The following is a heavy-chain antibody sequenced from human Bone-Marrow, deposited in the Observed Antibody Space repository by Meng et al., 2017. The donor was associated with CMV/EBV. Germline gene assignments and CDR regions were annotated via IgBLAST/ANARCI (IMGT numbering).Heavy chain of an antibody. CDR2: INPNSGGT. Sequence: ASVKVSCKASGYTFTSYGISWVRQAPGQGLEWMGWINPNSGGTNYAQKFQGRVTMTGDTSITTAYMELSRLRSDDMAVYYCARVKRYCTGGSCSSTGYYGMDVWGQGTTVTVSS. V-gene: IGHV1-2*02. J-gene: IGHJ6*02. CDR1: GYTFTSYG. CDR3: ARVKRYCTGGSCSSTGYYGMDV. D-gene: IGHD2-15*01.